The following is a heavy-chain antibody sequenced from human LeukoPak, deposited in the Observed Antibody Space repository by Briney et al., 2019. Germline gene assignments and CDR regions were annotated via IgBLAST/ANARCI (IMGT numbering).Heavy chain of an antibody. Sequence: GGSLRLSCAASGFTVSSNYMSWVRQAPGKGLEWVSVIYSGGSTYYADSVKGRFTISRDNSKNTLYLQMNSLRAEDTAVYYCAREGGYYCGSGRHWGNWFDPWGQGTLVTVSS. CDR1: GFTVSSNY. V-gene: IGHV3-53*01. D-gene: IGHD3-10*01. CDR3: AREGGYYCGSGRHWGNWFDP. CDR2: IYSGGST. J-gene: IGHJ5*02.